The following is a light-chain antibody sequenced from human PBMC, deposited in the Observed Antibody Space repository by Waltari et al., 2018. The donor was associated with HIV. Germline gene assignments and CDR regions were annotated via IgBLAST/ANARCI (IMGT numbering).Light chain of an antibody. Sequence: EILMTQPPPTLSARPGERATLSCTASQSINNNLAWYQQKPGQAPRLLIYGASTGATGVPARFSGSGSGTEFTLTISSLQSEDFAVYYCQQYNNWPGITFGPGTKVDIK. CDR3: QQYNNWPGIT. J-gene: IGKJ3*01. CDR1: QSINNN. CDR2: GAS. V-gene: IGKV3-15*01.